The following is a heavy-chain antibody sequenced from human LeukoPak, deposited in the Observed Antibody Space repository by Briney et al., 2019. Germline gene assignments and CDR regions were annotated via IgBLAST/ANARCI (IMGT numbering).Heavy chain of an antibody. J-gene: IGHJ4*02. Sequence: PGRSLRLSCAASGFTFSSYSMNWVRQAPGKGLEWVSSISTSSSYIYYADSVKGRFTISRDNAKNSLYLQMNNLRAEDTAVYYCARVPADYWGQGTLVTVSS. CDR2: ISTSSSYI. V-gene: IGHV3-21*01. CDR1: GFTFSSYS. CDR3: ARVPADY.